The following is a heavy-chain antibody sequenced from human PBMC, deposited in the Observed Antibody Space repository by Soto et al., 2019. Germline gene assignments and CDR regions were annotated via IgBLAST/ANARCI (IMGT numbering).Heavy chain of an antibody. CDR1: GGSLSGFD. CDR2: INHRGST. V-gene: IGHV4-34*01. Sequence: SGTLSLTCAVYGGSLSGFDWSWIRQPPGKGLEWIGEINHRGSTNYNPSLGTRVTISVGPSNNQFSLKLTSVTAADTAVYYCARGPATYWVQGSKVSV. CDR3: ARGPATY. J-gene: IGHJ4*02.